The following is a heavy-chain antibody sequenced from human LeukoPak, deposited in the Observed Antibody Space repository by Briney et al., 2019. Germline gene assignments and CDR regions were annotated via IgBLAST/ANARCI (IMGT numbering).Heavy chain of an antibody. D-gene: IGHD2-2*01. Sequence: PGGSLRLSCAASGFTFSSYAMSWVRQAPGKGLEWVSAISGSGGSTYYADSVKGRFTISRDNSKNTLYLQMNSLRAEDTAVYYRAKNGQLLSAYYFDYWGQGTLVTVSS. CDR1: GFTFSSYA. CDR2: ISGSGGST. V-gene: IGHV3-23*01. CDR3: AKNGQLLSAYYFDY. J-gene: IGHJ4*02.